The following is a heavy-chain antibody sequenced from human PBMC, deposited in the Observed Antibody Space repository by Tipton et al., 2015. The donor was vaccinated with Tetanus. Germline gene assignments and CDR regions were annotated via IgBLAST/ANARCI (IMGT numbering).Heavy chain of an antibody. CDR1: GVTVSGNY. V-gene: IGHV3-53*01. CDR3: AFRTNWRFSRGFDC. CDR2: IYTGGSA. D-gene: IGHD1-20*01. Sequence: SLRLSCAASGVTVSGNYMSWVRQAPGKGLEWVSVIYTGGSADYTDSAKGRFTISRDNSNNSLSLQMHSLRIDDTAVYYCAFRTNWRFSRGFDCWGQGILVTVSS. J-gene: IGHJ4*02.